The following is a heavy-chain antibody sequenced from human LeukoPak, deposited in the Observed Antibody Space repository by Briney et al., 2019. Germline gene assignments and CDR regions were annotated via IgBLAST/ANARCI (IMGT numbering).Heavy chain of an antibody. D-gene: IGHD5-18*01. Sequence: QPGGSLRLSCAASGFTFSSYEMNWVRQAPGKGLEWVSYISSSGSTIYYADSVKGRFTISRDNAKNSLYLQMNSLRAEDTAVYYCARDSLIIGASDWIQLWFDCWGQGTLVTVSS. V-gene: IGHV3-48*03. CDR1: GFTFSSYE. CDR3: ARDSLIIGASDWIQLWFDC. J-gene: IGHJ5*01. CDR2: ISSSGSTI.